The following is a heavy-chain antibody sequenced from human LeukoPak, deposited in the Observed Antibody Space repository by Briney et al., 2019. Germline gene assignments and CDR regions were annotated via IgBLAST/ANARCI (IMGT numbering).Heavy chain of an antibody. Sequence: SETLSLTCAVYGGSFTVYNWGWIRQPPGKGLEWIGEINHSGSTNYNPSLNSGVTISVDTSKNQCSLKLGSVSAADTAVYCCARGHCSSTSCYVPWHYYYYGMDVWGQGTTVTVSS. CDR3: ARGHCSSTSCYVPWHYYYYGMDV. CDR2: INHSGST. J-gene: IGHJ6*02. D-gene: IGHD2-2*01. V-gene: IGHV4-34*01. CDR1: GGSFTVYN.